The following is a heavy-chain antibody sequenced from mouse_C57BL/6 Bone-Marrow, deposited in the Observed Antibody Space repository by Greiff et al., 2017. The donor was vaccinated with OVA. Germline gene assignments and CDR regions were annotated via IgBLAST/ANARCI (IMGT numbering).Heavy chain of an antibody. CDR3: TLNWDSWFAY. J-gene: IGHJ3*01. CDR2: IDPENGDT. Sequence: VQLKQSGAELVRPGASVKLSCTASGFNIKDDYMHWVKQRPEQGLEWIGWIDPENGDTEDASKFQGKATITADTHSNTAYLQLSSLPSEDTAVYYCTLNWDSWFAYWGQGTLVTVSA. D-gene: IGHD4-1*01. CDR1: GFNIKDDY. V-gene: IGHV14-4*01.